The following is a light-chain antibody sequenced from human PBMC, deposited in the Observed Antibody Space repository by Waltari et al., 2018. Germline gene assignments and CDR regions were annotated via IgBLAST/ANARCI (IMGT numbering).Light chain of an antibody. J-gene: IGLJ1*01. V-gene: IGLV3-21*04. Sequence: SYVLTQPPSVSVAPGETATITCGGDNIGTYSVHWYQQKAGQAPVLVIFYDGDRPSGIPDRFSGSNSGNTAALTISRVEAGDEARYYCHVWHPHVDPGVFGTGTEVTVL. CDR1: NIGTYS. CDR2: YDG. CDR3: HVWHPHVDPGV.